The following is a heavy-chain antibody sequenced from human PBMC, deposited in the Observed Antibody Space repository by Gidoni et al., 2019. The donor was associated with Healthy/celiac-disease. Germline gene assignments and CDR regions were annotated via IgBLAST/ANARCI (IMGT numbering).Heavy chain of an antibody. CDR3: ARDRIRYFDWLEAIDAFDI. D-gene: IGHD3-9*01. Sequence: QVQLQESGPGLVKPSETLSLTCTVSGGSVSSGSYYWSWIRQPPGKGLEWIGYIYYSGSTNYNPSLKSRVTISVDTSKNQFSLKLSSVTAADTAVYYCARDRIRYFDWLEAIDAFDIWGQGTMVTVSS. CDR2: IYYSGST. J-gene: IGHJ3*02. CDR1: GGSVSSGSYY. V-gene: IGHV4-61*01.